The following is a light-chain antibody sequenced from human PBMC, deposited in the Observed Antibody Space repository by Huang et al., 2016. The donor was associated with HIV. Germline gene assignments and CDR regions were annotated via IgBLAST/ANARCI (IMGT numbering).Light chain of an antibody. CDR2: GAS. CDR3: QQYNNWPPWT. V-gene: IGKV3-15*01. J-gene: IGKJ1*01. Sequence: EIVMTQSPATLSLSPGERATLSCRASQSVSSNLAWYQQKPGQAPRLLIYGASTRATGIPARFSGSGSGTEFTLTISSRQSEDFAVYYCQQYNNWPPWTFGQGTKVEVK. CDR1: QSVSSN.